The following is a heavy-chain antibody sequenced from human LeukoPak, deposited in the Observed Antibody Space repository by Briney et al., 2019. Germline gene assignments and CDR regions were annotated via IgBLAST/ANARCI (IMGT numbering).Heavy chain of an antibody. CDR3: AKVRETFGVYYYMDV. CDR1: GFTFCSYG. Sequence: GGSLRLSCAVSGFTFCSYGMQWVRQAPGKGLEWVAVISYYGINENYAHTLKGRVTISRDNSKNTLDLQMNSLRAEDTAVYYCAKVRETFGVYYYMDVWGKGTTVIVSS. J-gene: IGHJ6*03. V-gene: IGHV3-30*18. CDR2: ISYYGINE. D-gene: IGHD3-10*01.